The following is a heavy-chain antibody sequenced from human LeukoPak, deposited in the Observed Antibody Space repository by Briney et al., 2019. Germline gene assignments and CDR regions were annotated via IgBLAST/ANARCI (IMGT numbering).Heavy chain of an antibody. V-gene: IGHV4-34*01. D-gene: IGHD1-26*01. Sequence: RPSETLSLTCAVYGESFSGYYWSWIRQPPGKGLEWIGEINHSGSTNYNPSLKSRVTISVDTSKNQFSLKLSSVTAADTAVYYCARPRIVGARAFDYWGQGTLVTVSS. CDR2: INHSGST. CDR3: ARPRIVGARAFDY. J-gene: IGHJ4*02. CDR1: GESFSGYY.